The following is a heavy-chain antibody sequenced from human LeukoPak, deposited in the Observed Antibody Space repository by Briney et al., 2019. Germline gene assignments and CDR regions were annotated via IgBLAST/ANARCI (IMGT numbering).Heavy chain of an antibody. CDR1: GFTFRSYG. J-gene: IGHJ4*02. CDR2: ISYDGSNK. D-gene: IGHD3-9*01. CDR3: AKGGVDWSDYFDY. Sequence: AGGSLRLSCAASGFTFRSYGMHWVRQAPGKGLEWVAVISYDGSNKYYAESEKGRFTISRDNSKNTLYLQMNSLRAEDTAVYYCAKGGVDWSDYFDYWGQGTLVTVSS. V-gene: IGHV3-30*18.